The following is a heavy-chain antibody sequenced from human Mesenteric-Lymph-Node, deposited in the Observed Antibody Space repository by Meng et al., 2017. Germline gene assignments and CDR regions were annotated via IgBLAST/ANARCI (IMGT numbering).Heavy chain of an antibody. CDR1: GYTLTELS. D-gene: IGHD6-6*01. Sequence: ASVKVSCKVSGYTLTELSMHWVRQAPGKGLEWMGGFDPEDGETIYAQKFQGRVTMTEDTSTDTAYMELSSLRSEDTAVYYCATDLPSSDFGYYYGMDVWGQGTTVTVSS. V-gene: IGHV1-24*01. CDR2: FDPEDGET. CDR3: ATDLPSSDFGYYYGMDV. J-gene: IGHJ6*02.